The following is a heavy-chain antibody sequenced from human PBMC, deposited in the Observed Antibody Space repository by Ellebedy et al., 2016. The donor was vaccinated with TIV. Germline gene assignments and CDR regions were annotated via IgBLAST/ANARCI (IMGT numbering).Heavy chain of an antibody. Sequence: SETLSLXXTVSGGSISSGGYYWSWIRQPPGKGLEWIGEINHSGSTNYNPSLKSRVTISVDKSKNQFSLKLNSVTAADTAVYYCARVPPHYYYGSGAFDIWGQGTMVTVSS. J-gene: IGHJ3*02. CDR3: ARVPPHYYYGSGAFDI. CDR1: GGSISSGGYY. D-gene: IGHD3-10*01. CDR2: INHSGST. V-gene: IGHV4-39*07.